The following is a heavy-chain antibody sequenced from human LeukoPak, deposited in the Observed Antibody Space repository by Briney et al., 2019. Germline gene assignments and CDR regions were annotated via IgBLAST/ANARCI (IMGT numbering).Heavy chain of an antibody. CDR1: GFTVRRNH. CDR2: IYNDGTT. Sequence: PGGSLRLSFAASGFTVRRNHMSWVRQVRGKGLEWVSVIYNDGTTFHADSVKGRFTLSRDFSRNTLDLQMNSLRVEDTAVYYCGQGYMDVWGKGTTVTVSS. CDR3: GQGYMDV. V-gene: IGHV3-66*01. J-gene: IGHJ6*03.